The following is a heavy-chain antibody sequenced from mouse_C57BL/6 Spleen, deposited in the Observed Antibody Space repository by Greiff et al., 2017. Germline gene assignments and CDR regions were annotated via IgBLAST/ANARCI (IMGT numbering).Heavy chain of an antibody. CDR2: ISSGSSTI. CDR1: GFTFSDYG. V-gene: IGHV5-17*01. Sequence: EVQRVESGGGLVKPGGSLKLSCAASGFTFSDYGMHWVRQAPEKGLEWVAYISSGSSTIYYADTVKGRFTISRDNAKNTLFLQMTSLRSEDTAMYYCATPMVTTAMDYWGQGTSVTVSS. D-gene: IGHD2-3*01. CDR3: ATPMVTTAMDY. J-gene: IGHJ4*01.